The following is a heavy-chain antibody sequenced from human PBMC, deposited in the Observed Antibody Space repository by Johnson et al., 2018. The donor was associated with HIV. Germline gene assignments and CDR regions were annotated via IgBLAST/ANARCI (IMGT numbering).Heavy chain of an antibody. CDR1: GFTFDDYG. CDR2: INWNGGST. CDR3: AKGIGYSSSFDAFDI. J-gene: IGHJ3*02. Sequence: VQLVESGGGVVQPGRSLRLSCAASGFTFDDYGMSWVRQAPGKGLEWVSGINWNGGSTGYGDSVKGRFTISRDNAKNSLYLQMNSLRAEDTALYYCAKGIGYSSSFDAFDIWGQGTMVTVSS. V-gene: IGHV3-20*04. D-gene: IGHD6-13*01.